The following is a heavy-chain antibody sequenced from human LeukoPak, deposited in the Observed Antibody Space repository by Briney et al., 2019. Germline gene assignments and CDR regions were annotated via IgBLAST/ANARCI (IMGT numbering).Heavy chain of an antibody. D-gene: IGHD4-17*01. CDR2: ISSSSSYI. Sequence: PGGSLRLSCAASGFTFSSYSMNWVRQAPGKGLEWVSSISSSSSYIYYADSVKGRFTISRDNAKNSLYLQMNSLRAEDTAMYYCARSYGDYAYFDYWGQGTLVTVSS. V-gene: IGHV3-21*01. CDR3: ARSYGDYAYFDY. J-gene: IGHJ4*02. CDR1: GFTFSSYS.